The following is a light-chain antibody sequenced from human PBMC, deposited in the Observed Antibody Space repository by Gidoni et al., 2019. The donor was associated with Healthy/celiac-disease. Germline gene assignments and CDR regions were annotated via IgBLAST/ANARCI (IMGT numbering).Light chain of an antibody. CDR3: CSYAGSYTFDV. V-gene: IGLV2-11*01. Sequence: QSALTQPRSVSGSPGQSVTISCTGTSSDVGGYNYVSWDQQHPGKAPKLMIYDVSKRPSGVPDRFSGSKSGNTASLTISGLQAEDEADYYCCSYAGSYTFDVFGTGTKVTVL. CDR1: SSDVGGYNY. J-gene: IGLJ1*01. CDR2: DVS.